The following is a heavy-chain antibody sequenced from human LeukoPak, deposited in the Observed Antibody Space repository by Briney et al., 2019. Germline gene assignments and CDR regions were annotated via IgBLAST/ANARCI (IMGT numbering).Heavy chain of an antibody. V-gene: IGHV3-30-3*01. CDR3: ARTPGYYLYYFDY. J-gene: IGHJ4*02. D-gene: IGHD3-22*01. CDR1: GFTFSSYA. CDR2: ISYDGSNK. Sequence: PGRSLGLSCAASGFTFSSYAMHWVRQAPGKGLEGVAVISYDGSNKYYADSVKGRFTISRDNSKNTLYLQMNSLRAEDTAVYYCARTPGYYLYYFDYWGQGTLVTVSS.